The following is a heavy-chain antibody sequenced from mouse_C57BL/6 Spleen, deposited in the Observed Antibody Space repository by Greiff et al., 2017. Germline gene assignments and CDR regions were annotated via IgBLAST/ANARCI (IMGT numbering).Heavy chain of an antibody. CDR3: ARAYGSSWKKNYFDY. J-gene: IGHJ2*01. CDR1: GYTFTSYW. CDR2: IDPSDSET. D-gene: IGHD1-1*01. V-gene: IGHV1-52*01. Sequence: QVQLQQPGAELVRPGSSVKLSCKASGYTFTSYWMHWVKQRPIQGLEWIGNIDPSDSETHYNQKFKDKATLTVDKSSSTAYMQLSSLTSEDSAVYYCARAYGSSWKKNYFDYWGQGTTLTVSS.